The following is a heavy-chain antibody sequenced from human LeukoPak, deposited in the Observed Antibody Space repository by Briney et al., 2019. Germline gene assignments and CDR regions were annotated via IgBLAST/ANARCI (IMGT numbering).Heavy chain of an antibody. D-gene: IGHD2-15*01. CDR3: ARKGGHLDY. J-gene: IGHJ4*02. CDR1: GGSISYYY. CDR2: IYYNGST. Sequence: SETLSLTCTVSGGSISYYYWSWIRQSPGKGLEWIGYIYYNGSTNYNPSLKSRVTISVDMPKNQFSLKVTSVTAADTAIYYCARKGGHLDYWGQGTLVTVSS. V-gene: IGHV4-59*01.